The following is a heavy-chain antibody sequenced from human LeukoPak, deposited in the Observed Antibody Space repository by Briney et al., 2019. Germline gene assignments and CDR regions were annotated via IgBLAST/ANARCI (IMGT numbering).Heavy chain of an antibody. CDR3: ARDHRHAFDN. J-gene: IGHJ4*02. V-gene: IGHV3-48*04. CDR2: VGISSGNT. Sequence: AGGSLRLSCAASGFTFSDYSMNWVRQAPGKGLEWISYVGISSGNTKYADSVKGRFTISGDSAKNSVFLQMNSLRVEDTAVYYCARDHRHAFDNWGQGTLVTVSS. CDR1: GFTFSDYS.